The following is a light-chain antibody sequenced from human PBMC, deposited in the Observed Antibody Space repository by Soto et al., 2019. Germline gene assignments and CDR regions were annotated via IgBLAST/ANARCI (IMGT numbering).Light chain of an antibody. CDR3: SLYTGNALYV. CDR1: SSDFGCSNY. CDR2: DVN. J-gene: IGLJ1*01. V-gene: IGLV2-14*03. Sequence: VLTQPASVSGSPGQSITVSCSGISSDFGCSNYVSWYQQHPGKAPRLIIFDVNNRPAGVSPRFSGSKSGDTSSRTISGLQTEDEAHYFCSLYTGNALYVFGPATKVTLL.